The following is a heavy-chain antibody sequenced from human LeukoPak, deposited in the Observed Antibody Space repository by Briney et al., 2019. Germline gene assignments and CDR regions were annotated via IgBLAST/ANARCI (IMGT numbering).Heavy chain of an antibody. Sequence: MASETLSLTCTVSGGSISSYYWSWIRQPPGEGLEWIGYIYYSGSTNYNPPLKSRVTISVDTSKNQFSLKLSSVTAADTAVYYCARVDTAMVTFYYYYYMDVWGKGTTVTISS. CDR3: ARVDTAMVTFYYYYYMDV. V-gene: IGHV4-59*13. CDR2: IYYSGST. J-gene: IGHJ6*03. D-gene: IGHD5-18*01. CDR1: GGSISSYY.